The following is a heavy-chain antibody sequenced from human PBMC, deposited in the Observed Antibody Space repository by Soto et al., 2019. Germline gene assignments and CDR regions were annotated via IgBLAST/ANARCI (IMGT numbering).Heavy chain of an antibody. Sequence: QVQLQQSGPGLVKPSQTLSLTCAISGDSVSSNSAAWNWIRQSPSRGLEWLGRKYYRSKWYNDYAVSVKSRITINPDTSKNQFSLQLNSVTPEDTAVYYCARGQYYDFWSGSTIAVWGQGTTVTVSS. CDR2: KYYRSKWYN. CDR1: GDSVSSNSAA. V-gene: IGHV6-1*01. CDR3: ARGQYYDFWSGSTIAV. D-gene: IGHD3-3*01. J-gene: IGHJ6*02.